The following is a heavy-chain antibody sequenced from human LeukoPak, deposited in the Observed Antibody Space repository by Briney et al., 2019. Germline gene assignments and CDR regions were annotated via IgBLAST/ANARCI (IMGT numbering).Heavy chain of an antibody. J-gene: IGHJ4*02. V-gene: IGHV3-69-1*01. CDR3: ARGRDGSQSPIDY. D-gene: IGHD5-24*01. Sequence: GGSLRLSCAASGFTFTNAWMHWVRQAPGKGLEWVSSISSSSYIYYADSLRGRSTISRDNAENPLYLQMISLRAEDTAVYYCARGRDGSQSPIDYWGQGTLVTVSS. CDR2: ISSSSYI. CDR1: GFTFTNAW.